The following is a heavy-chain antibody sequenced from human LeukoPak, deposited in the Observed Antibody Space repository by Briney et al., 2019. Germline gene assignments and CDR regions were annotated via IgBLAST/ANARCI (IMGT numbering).Heavy chain of an antibody. Sequence: ASVKVSCKASGYTFTGYYMHWVRQAPGQGFEWMGWINPNSGGTNYAQKFQGRVTMTRDTSISTAYMELSRLRSDDTAVYYCARVAVVVPAAPFDYWGQGTLVTVSS. D-gene: IGHD2-2*01. V-gene: IGHV1-2*02. CDR3: ARVAVVVPAAPFDY. J-gene: IGHJ4*02. CDR1: GYTFTGYY. CDR2: INPNSGGT.